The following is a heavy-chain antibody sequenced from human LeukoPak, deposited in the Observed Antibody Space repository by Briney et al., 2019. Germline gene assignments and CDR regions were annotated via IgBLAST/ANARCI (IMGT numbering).Heavy chain of an antibody. CDR1: GYTFTSYG. V-gene: IGHV1-18*01. J-gene: IGHJ6*02. CDR2: ISAYNGNT. CDR3: ARDKSLSYSYYGMDV. D-gene: IGHD5/OR15-5a*01. Sequence: ASVKVSCKASGYTFTSYGISWVRQAPGQGLEWMGWISAYNGNTNYAQKFQGRVTMTADKSTSTGYMELRSLRSEDTAVYFCARDKSLSYSYYGMDVWGQGTTVTVSS.